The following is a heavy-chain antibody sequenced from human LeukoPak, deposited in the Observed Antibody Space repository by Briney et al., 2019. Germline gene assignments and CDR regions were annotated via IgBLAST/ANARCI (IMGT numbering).Heavy chain of an antibody. CDR3: VKDLSYESSGYVFDY. Sequence: GGSLRLSCAPSGFTFEDYTMPWVRQAPGKTLEWVSLISWDGTPYYTDSVKGRFTISRDNSKNSLYLQMDTLRSEDTAFYYCVKDLSYESSGYVFDYWGQGTLVTVSS. CDR1: GFTFEDYT. V-gene: IGHV3-43*01. J-gene: IGHJ4*02. CDR2: ISWDGTP. D-gene: IGHD3-22*01.